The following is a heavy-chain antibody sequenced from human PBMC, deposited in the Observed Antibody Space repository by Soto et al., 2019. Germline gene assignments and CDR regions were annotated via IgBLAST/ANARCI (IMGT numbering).Heavy chain of an antibody. J-gene: IGHJ4*02. Sequence: QVQLVESGGGVVQPGRSLRLSCAASGFTFSSYAMHWVRQAPGKGLEWVAVISYDGSNKYYADSVKGRFTISRDNSKNTLYLQMNSLRAEDTAVYYCARADCSSTSCVFTELGYWGQGTLVTVSS. CDR2: ISYDGSNK. CDR1: GFTFSSYA. D-gene: IGHD2-2*01. V-gene: IGHV3-30-3*01. CDR3: ARADCSSTSCVFTELGY.